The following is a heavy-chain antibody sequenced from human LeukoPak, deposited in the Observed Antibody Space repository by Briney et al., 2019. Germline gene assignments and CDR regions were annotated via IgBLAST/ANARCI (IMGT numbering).Heavy chain of an antibody. CDR2: IYYSGST. J-gene: IGHJ4*02. V-gene: IGHV4-59*08. CDR3: ARHRRAYDSSGYYLDY. D-gene: IGHD3-22*01. Sequence: PSETLSLTCTVSGCSISSYYWSWIRQPPGKGLEWMGYIYYSGSTNYNPSLNSRVTISVDTSKNQFSLKLSSVTGADTAVYYCARHRRAYDSSGYYLDYWGQGTLVTVSS. CDR1: GCSISSYY.